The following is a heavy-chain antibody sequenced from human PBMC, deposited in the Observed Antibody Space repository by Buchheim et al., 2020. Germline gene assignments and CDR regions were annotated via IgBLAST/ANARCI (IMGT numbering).Heavy chain of an antibody. J-gene: IGHJ5*01. Sequence: EERLMESGGGLVQPGGSLRLSCAASGFAFSNHEMNWVRQAPGKGLEWVSFISSSGEDIFYADSVKGRFTISRDNAKNSLFLQMNSLRDEDTAIYFCARDWGQRYISHWFDSWGQGTL. CDR2: ISSSGEDI. V-gene: IGHV3-48*03. CDR3: ARDWGQRYISHWFDS. D-gene: IGHD3-16*01. CDR1: GFAFSNHE.